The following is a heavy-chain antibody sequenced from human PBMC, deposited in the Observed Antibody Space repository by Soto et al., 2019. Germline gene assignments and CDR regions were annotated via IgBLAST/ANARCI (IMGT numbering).Heavy chain of an antibody. CDR2: IKQDGSER. D-gene: IGHD3-22*01. CDR3: ARALNYYDSSGYSDY. Sequence: GGSLRLSCAASGFTFTTYWMSWVRQAPGKGLEWVANIKQDGSERYYVDSVKGRFTISRDNADNSLYLEMSSLRAEDTAVYYCARALNYYDSSGYSDYWGKGTLVTVSS. V-gene: IGHV3-7*03. CDR1: GFTFTTYW. J-gene: IGHJ4*02.